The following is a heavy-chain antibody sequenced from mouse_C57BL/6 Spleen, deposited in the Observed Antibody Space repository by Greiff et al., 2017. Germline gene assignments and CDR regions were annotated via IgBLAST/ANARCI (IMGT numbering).Heavy chain of an antibody. Sequence: QVQLQQSGAELVRPGASVTLSCKASGYTFTDYEMHWVKQTPVHGLEWIGAIDPETGGTAYNQKFKGKAILTADKSSSTAYMELRSLISEDSAVYYCTRYLFDYWGQGTTLTVSS. CDR3: TRYLFDY. CDR2: IDPETGGT. CDR1: GYTFTDYE. V-gene: IGHV1-15*01. J-gene: IGHJ2*01.